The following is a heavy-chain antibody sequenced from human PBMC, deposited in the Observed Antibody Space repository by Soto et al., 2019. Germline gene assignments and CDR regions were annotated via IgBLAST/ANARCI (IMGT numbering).Heavy chain of an antibody. V-gene: IGHV3-30-3*01. CDR2: ISYDGSNK. CDR3: ARDQGTTTVTTWRFYY. Sequence: GGSLRLSCAASGFTFTSYAMHWVRQAPGNGLEWVVVISYDGSNKYYADSVKGRFTISRDNSKNTLYLQMNSLRAEDTAEYYCARDQGTTTVTTWRFYYWGQGTLVTVSS. D-gene: IGHD4-17*01. CDR1: GFTFTSYA. J-gene: IGHJ4*02.